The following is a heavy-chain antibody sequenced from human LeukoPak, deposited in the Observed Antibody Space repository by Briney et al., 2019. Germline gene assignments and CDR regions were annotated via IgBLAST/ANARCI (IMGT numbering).Heavy chain of an antibody. CDR2: IKEDGSEK. CDR3: AVLSEQQLVRY. V-gene: IGHV3-7*03. CDR1: AFTFSNCW. D-gene: IGHD6-13*01. J-gene: IGHJ4*02. Sequence: GGSLRLSCAASAFTFSNCWMSWVRQAPGKGLEWVANIKEDGSEKKYVDSVKGRFTISRDNARDSVYLQMNSLRAEDTAVYYCAVLSEQQLVRYWGQGTLVTVSS.